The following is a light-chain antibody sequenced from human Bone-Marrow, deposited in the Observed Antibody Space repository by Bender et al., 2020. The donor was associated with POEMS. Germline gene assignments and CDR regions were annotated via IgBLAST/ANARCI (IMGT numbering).Light chain of an antibody. CDR1: SLGDKY. J-gene: IGLJ3*02. V-gene: IGLV3-1*01. CDR2: QDI. CDR3: QAWDYSTWV. Sequence: SYDLTQPPSMSVSPGQTASISCSGDSLGDKYVSWYQQKPGQSPVLVMYQDIKRPSGIPARFSGSNSDDTATLTISETQVIDEADYYCQAWDYSTWVFGGGTKVTVL.